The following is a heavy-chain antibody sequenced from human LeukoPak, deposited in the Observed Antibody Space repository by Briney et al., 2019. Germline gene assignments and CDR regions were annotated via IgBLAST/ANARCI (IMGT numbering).Heavy chain of an antibody. J-gene: IGHJ4*02. V-gene: IGHV1-18*01. CDR2: ISADNGNT. Sequence: ASVKVSCKASGYTFTTYGISWVRQAPGQRLEWMGWISADNGNTNYTEKFQGRVTMTTDTSTSTAYMELRSLRSDDTAVYYCARDYTTSWYVKFDYWGQGTLVSVSS. CDR1: GYTFTTYG. D-gene: IGHD6-13*01. CDR3: ARDYTTSWYVKFDY.